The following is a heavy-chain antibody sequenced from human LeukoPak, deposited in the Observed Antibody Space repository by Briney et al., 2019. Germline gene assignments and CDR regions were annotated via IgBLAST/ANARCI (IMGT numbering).Heavy chain of an antibody. Sequence: GGSLRLSCAASGFTFSSYAMSWVRQAPGKGLEWVSAISGSGGSTYYADSVKGRFTISRDNSKNTLYLQMNSLRAEDTAVYYCAKDGMEENWKRVEDFDYWGQGTLVTVSS. CDR2: ISGSGGST. D-gene: IGHD1-1*01. CDR3: AKDGMEENWKRVEDFDY. V-gene: IGHV3-23*01. J-gene: IGHJ4*02. CDR1: GFTFSSYA.